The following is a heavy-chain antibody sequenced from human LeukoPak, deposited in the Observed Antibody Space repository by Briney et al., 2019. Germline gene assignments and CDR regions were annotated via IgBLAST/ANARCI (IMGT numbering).Heavy chain of an antibody. D-gene: IGHD3-10*01. V-gene: IGHV4-30-4*01. J-gene: IGHJ4*02. CDR1: GGSISSGDYY. CDR3: ARDSSAGNSI. CDR2: IYYSGST. Sequence: SETLSPTCTVSGGSISSGDYYWSWIRQPPGKGLEWIGYIYYSGSTYYNPSLKSRVTISVDTSKNQFSLKLSSVTAADTAVYYCARDSSAGNSIWGQGTLVTVSS.